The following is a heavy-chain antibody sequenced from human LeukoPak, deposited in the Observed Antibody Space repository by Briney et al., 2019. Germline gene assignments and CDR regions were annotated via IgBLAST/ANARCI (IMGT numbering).Heavy chain of an antibody. D-gene: IGHD1-26*01. CDR1: GFTFSTYG. V-gene: IGHV3-30*18. CDR3: AKLLYSGSYYDY. CDR2: ISHDGGNE. Sequence: GGSLRLSCAASGFTFSTYGMHWVRQAPGKGLEWVAVISHDGGNEYYADSVKGRFTISRDNSKNTLYMQMNSLRPEDTTVYYCAKLLYSGSYYDYWGQGTLVTVSS. J-gene: IGHJ4*02.